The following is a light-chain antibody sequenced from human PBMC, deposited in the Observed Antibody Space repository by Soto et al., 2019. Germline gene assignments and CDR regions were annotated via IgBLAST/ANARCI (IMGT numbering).Light chain of an antibody. V-gene: IGLV1-40*01. J-gene: IGLJ2*01. CDR1: SSNTGAGYD. CDR2: GNS. Sequence: QSVLTQPPSVSGAPGRRVTISCTGSSSNTGAGYDVHWYQQLPGTTPKLLIYGNSNRPSGVPDRFSGSKSGTSASLAITGLQVEDEADYYCQSYDSSLSGSVFGGGTKLTVL. CDR3: QSYDSSLSGSV.